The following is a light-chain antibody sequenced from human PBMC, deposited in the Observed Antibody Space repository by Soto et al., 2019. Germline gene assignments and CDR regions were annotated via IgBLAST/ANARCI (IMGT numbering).Light chain of an antibody. V-gene: IGKV3-11*01. CDR3: QQRTHWHPIHT. Sequence: DIVLTQSPATLSLSPGERATLSCRASQSVSRYLAWYQQKPGQAPRLLIYDISNRATGVPARFSGSGSGTDFTLTISSLESEDFAVYYCQQRTHWHPIHTFGPGTKVDIK. J-gene: IGKJ3*01. CDR1: QSVSRY. CDR2: DIS.